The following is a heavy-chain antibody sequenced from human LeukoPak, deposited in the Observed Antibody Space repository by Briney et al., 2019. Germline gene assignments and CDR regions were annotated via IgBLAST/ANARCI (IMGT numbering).Heavy chain of an antibody. CDR3: ARVRRSNSHYDL. J-gene: IGHJ5*02. Sequence: SETLSLTCSVSGSSITSVSYWAWIRQTPEKGLEWIGSLSHSGATYYNPSLTSRLSTSVDTFNNRFSLTLRSVTAPDTAIYYCARVRRSNSHYDLWSPGTLVTVSP. V-gene: IGHV4-38-2*02. D-gene: IGHD3-10*01. CDR1: GSSITSVSY. CDR2: LSHSGAT.